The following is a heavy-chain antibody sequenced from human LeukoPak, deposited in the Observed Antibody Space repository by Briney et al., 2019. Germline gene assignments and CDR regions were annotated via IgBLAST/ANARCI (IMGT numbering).Heavy chain of an antibody. CDR3: ARGPRYDSSGYYYRAFDI. J-gene: IGHJ3*02. D-gene: IGHD3-22*01. CDR2: IYYSGST. V-gene: IGHV4-39*07. Sequence: SETLSLTCFVSGLSISTTSHYWGWIRQPPGKGLEWIGSIYYSGSTYYNPSLKSRVTISVDSSKNQFSLQLSSVTAADTAVYYCARGPRYDSSGYYYRAFDIWGQGTMVTVSS. CDR1: GLSISTTSHY.